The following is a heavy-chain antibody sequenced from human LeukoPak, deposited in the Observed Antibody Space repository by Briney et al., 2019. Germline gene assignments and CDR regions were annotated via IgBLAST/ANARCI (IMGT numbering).Heavy chain of an antibody. Sequence: GGSLRLSCAASGFTFSSYNMSWVRQAPGKGLEWISYISSSTSTIHYADSVKGRFTISRDNAKNLLYLQMNSLRDEDTAVYFCARATTAFDYWGQGSLVTVSS. CDR1: GFTFSSYN. J-gene: IGHJ4*02. V-gene: IGHV3-48*02. CDR2: ISSSTSTI. CDR3: ARATTAFDY. D-gene: IGHD4-17*01.